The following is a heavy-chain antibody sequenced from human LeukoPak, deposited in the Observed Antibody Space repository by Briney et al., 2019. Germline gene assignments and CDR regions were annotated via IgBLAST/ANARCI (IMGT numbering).Heavy chain of an antibody. CDR2: IEKDGSNK. CDR1: GSTFKAYG. J-gene: IGHJ4*02. V-gene: IGHV3-30*02. Sequence: GGSLRLSCAASGSTFKAYGMHWVRQAPGKGLDWVAFIEKDGSNKYYADSVKGRFTISRDNSKNTLYLQMNSLRAEDTAVYYCAKGHSSGWYYFDYWGQGTLVTVSS. D-gene: IGHD6-19*01. CDR3: AKGHSSGWYYFDY.